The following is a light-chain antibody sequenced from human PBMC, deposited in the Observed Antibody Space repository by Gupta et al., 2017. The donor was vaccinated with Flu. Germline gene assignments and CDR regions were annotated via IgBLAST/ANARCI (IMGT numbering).Light chain of an antibody. CDR1: QSISSY. CDR3: QQSYSTPRT. CDR2: AAS. Sequence: GDRVTITCRASQSISSYLNWYQQKPGKAPKLLIYAASSLQSGVPSRFSGSGSGTDFTLTISSLQPEDFATYYCQQSYSTPRTFGQGTRLEIK. J-gene: IGKJ5*01. V-gene: IGKV1-39*01.